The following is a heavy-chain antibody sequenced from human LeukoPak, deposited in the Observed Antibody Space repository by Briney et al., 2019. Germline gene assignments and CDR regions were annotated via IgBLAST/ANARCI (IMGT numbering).Heavy chain of an antibody. CDR3: ARDLGQRGVVTAHYWYFDL. J-gene: IGHJ2*01. V-gene: IGHV4-4*07. D-gene: IGHD2-21*02. CDR2: VHTSGTT. Sequence: SETLSLTCTVSGGSISTKYWSWIRQPAGKGLEWLGRVHTSGTTHYNPSLRSRVTISVDNSKNQFSLNLTSVTATDTAVYYCARDLGQRGVVTAHYWYFDLWGRGTLVTVSS. CDR1: GGSISTKY.